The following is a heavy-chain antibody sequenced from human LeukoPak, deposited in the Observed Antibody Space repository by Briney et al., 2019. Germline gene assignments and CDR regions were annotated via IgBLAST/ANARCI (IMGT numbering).Heavy chain of an antibody. Sequence: GGSLTLSCAPSEYTLCTYDMNWVRQAPGKGLEWVSGVSGSGGSTYYADSVKGRFTISRDNSKKTMYLQMNSLRAEDTAVYYCAEVPGLSMTGYCENWGDRALCTVSS. CDR1: EYTLCTYD. CDR3: AEVPGLSMTGYCEN. D-gene: IGHD1-20*01. J-gene: IGHJ4*03. V-gene: IGHV3-23*01. CDR2: VSGSGGST.